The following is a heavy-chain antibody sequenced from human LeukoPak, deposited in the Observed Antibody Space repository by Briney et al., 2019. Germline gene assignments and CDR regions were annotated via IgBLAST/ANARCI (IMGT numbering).Heavy chain of an antibody. V-gene: IGHV3-30*01. CDR2: ISYDGSNK. CDR1: GFTFRSYA. J-gene: IGHJ5*02. D-gene: IGHD2-2*02. Sequence: PGGSLRLSCAASGFTFRSYAMHWVRQAPGKGLEWVAVISYDGSNKYYADSVKGRFTISRDNPKNTLYLQMNSLRAEDTAVYYCTRDRVADCSSTSCYTPYNWFDPWGQGTLVTVSS. CDR3: TRDRVADCSSTSCYTPYNWFDP.